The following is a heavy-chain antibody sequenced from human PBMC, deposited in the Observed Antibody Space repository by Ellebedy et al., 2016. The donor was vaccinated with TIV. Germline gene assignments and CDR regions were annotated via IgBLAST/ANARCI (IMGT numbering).Heavy chain of an antibody. CDR2: VADDGNVK. CDR3: AREAAWGQWYYDL. Sequence: PGGSLRLSCAASGFTFSRFGMHWVRQAPGKGLEWVAVVADDGNVKVYADSVKGRFTISRDNSKTTPYMQMNGLRPEDTAVYYCAREAAWGQWYYDLWGRGTLVTVSS. D-gene: IGHD3-16*01. J-gene: IGHJ2*01. V-gene: IGHV3-30*03. CDR1: GFTFSRFG.